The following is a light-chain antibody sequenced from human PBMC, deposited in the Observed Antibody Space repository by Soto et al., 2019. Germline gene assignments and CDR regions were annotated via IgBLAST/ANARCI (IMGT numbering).Light chain of an antibody. J-gene: IGLJ7*01. CDR3: CSYAGSHTLL. V-gene: IGLV2-11*01. CDR1: SSDVGGYDF. Sequence: QSALTQPPSASGSPGQSVTISCTGASSDVGGYDFVSWYQQHPGKAPKLMIYDVRERPSGVPDRFSGSKSGNTASLTISGLQAEDEADYYCCSYAGSHTLLFGGGTQLTVL. CDR2: DVR.